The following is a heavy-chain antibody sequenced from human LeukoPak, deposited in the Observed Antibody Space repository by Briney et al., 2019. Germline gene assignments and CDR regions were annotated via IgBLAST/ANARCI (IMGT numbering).Heavy chain of an antibody. CDR1: GFTFSSSA. D-gene: IGHD2-15*01. V-gene: IGHV3-23*01. J-gene: IGHJ4*02. CDR2: ISNNGGYT. Sequence: GGSLRFSCAASGFTFSSSAMSWVRQAPGKGLEWVSAISNNGGYTYYADSVQGRFTISRDNSKSTLCLQMNSLRAEDTAVYYCAKQLGYCSDGICYFPYWGQGTLVTVSS. CDR3: AKQLGYCSDGICYFPY.